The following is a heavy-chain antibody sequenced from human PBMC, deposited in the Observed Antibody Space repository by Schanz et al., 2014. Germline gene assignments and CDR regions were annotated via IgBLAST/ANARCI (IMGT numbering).Heavy chain of an antibody. CDR3: AKDRWRATVMVDAFDI. D-gene: IGHD4-4*01. CDR2: TSHDGSFT. CDR1: GFTFSSSW. V-gene: IGHV3-74*01. Sequence: EVQLVESGGGLIQPGGSLRLSCAVSGFTFSSSWMHWVRQAPGKGLVWVSRTSHDGSFTTFADSVKGRFTISRDNARNTLYLQMNSLRAEDTAVYFCAKDRWRATVMVDAFDIWGQGTKVTVSS. J-gene: IGHJ3*02.